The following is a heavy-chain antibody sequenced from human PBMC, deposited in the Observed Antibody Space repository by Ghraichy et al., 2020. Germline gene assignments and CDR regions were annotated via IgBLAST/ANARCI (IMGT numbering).Heavy chain of an antibody. CDR1: GFTFSNAW. J-gene: IGHJ6*02. D-gene: IGHD1-26*01. V-gene: IGHV3-15*01. Sequence: GGSLRLSCAASGFTFSNAWMSWVRQAPGKGLEWVGRIKSKTDGGTTDYAAPVKGRFTISRDDSKNTLYLQMNSLKTEDTAVYYCTTDGRIVGATNYYGMDVWGQGTTVTVSS. CDR2: IKSKTDGGTT. CDR3: TTDGRIVGATNYYGMDV.